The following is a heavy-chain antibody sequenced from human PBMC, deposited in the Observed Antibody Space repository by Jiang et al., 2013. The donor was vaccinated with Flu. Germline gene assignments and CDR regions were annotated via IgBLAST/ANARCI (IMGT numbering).Heavy chain of an antibody. Sequence: YSMNWVRQAPGKGLEWVSSISSSSSYIYYADSVKGRFTISRDNAKNSLYLQMNSLRAEDTAVYYCARDGIAAAGAGWFDPWGQGTLVTVSS. CDR2: ISSSSSYI. CDR1: YS. V-gene: IGHV3-21*01. CDR3: ARDGIAAAGAGWFDP. J-gene: IGHJ5*02. D-gene: IGHD6-13*01.